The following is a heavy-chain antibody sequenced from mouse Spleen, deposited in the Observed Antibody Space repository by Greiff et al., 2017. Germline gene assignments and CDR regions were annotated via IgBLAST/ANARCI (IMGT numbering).Heavy chain of an antibody. J-gene: IGHJ4*01. CDR1: GYTFTSYW. CDR3: ARTDGYYFYAMDY. V-gene: IGHV1-53*01. CDR2: INPSNGGT. D-gene: IGHD2-3*01. Sequence: VQLQQSGTELVKPGASVKLSCKASGYTFTSYWMHWVKQRPGQGLEWIGNINPSNGGTNYNEKFKSKATLTVDKSSSTAYMQLSSLTSEDSAVYYCARTDGYYFYAMDYWGQGTSVTVSS.